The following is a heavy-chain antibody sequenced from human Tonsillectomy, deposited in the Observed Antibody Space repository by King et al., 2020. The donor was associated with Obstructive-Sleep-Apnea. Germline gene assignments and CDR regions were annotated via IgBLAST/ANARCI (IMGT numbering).Heavy chain of an antibody. Sequence: VQLVESGGGLVKPGGSLGLVCGAAGFTFRDYYMSWIRQAAGKVLEWVSYISRSSSYTKYADSVKGRFTISRDNAKNSLYLQLNSLRAEDTAVYYCAIGLDYYGSGSYGYWGQGTLVTVSS. CDR1: GFTFRDYY. J-gene: IGHJ4*02. CDR2: ISRSSSYT. CDR3: AIGLDYYGSGSYGY. D-gene: IGHD3-10*01. V-gene: IGHV3-11*06.